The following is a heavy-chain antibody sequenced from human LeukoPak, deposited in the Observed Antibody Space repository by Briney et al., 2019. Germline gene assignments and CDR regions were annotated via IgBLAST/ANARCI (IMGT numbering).Heavy chain of an antibody. J-gene: IGHJ4*02. CDR1: GGSISSYY. V-gene: IGHV4-59*12. CDR3: ASPSGGYFDY. D-gene: IGHD3-10*01. CDR2: IYYSGST. Sequence: SETLSLTCTVSGGSISSYYWSWIRQPPGKGLEWIGYIYYSGSTNYNPSLKSRVTISVDTSKNQFSLKLSSVTAADTAVYYCASPSGGYFDYWGQGTLVTVSS.